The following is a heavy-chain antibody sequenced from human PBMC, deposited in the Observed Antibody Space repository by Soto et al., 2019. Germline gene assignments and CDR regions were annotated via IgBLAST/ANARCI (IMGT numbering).Heavy chain of an antibody. V-gene: IGHV1-18*01. CDR1: GYTFTSYG. J-gene: IGHJ6*02. CDR3: ARYGPPRSRPSYYSYYYGMDV. Sequence: ASVKVSCKASGYTFTSYGISWVRQAPGQGLEWMGWISAYNGNTNYAQKRQGRVTMTTDTSTSTAYMELRSLRSDDTAVYYCARYGPPRSRPSYYSYYYGMDVWGQGTTVTLSS. D-gene: IGHD2-2*01. CDR2: ISAYNGNT.